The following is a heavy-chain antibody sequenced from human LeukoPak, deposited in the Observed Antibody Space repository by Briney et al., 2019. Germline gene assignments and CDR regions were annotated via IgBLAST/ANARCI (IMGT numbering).Heavy chain of an antibody. V-gene: IGHV5-51*01. CDR2: IYPGDSDI. CDR3: ARRRGNTIDY. CDR1: GXSFSSYC. Sequence: GESLKISFKGSGXSFSSYCIVWVRQMPGKGLEWMGIIYPGDSDIRYSPSFEGQVTISADKSISTAYLQWSSLKASDTAIYYCARRRGNTIDYWGQGTLVTVSS. J-gene: IGHJ4*02. D-gene: IGHD4-23*01.